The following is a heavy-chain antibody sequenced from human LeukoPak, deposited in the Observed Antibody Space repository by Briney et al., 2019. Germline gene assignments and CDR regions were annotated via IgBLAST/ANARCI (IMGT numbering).Heavy chain of an antibody. Sequence: ASVKVSCKTSGYTFANYTMHWLRQAPGQSLEWMGWINGDNGNTKYSEKFQGRVTITRDTSASSAYMELSSLRSEDTAVYYCARSSSGTYHYWGQGTLVTVSS. CDR1: GYTFANYT. V-gene: IGHV1-3*01. D-gene: IGHD3-10*01. CDR2: INGDNGNT. J-gene: IGHJ4*02. CDR3: ARSSSGTYHY.